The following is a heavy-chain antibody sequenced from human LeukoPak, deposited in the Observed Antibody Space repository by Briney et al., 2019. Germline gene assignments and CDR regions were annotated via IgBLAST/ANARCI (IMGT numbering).Heavy chain of an antibody. CDR1: GFTFSSYA. CDR3: AKVLLFLEWYQGLDY. D-gene: IGHD3-3*01. J-gene: IGHJ4*02. CDR2: ISGSGGST. V-gene: IGHV3-23*01. Sequence: GGCLRLSCAASGFTFSSYAMTWVRQAPGKGREWVSAISGSGGSTYYADSVKARFTISRDNSKNTLYLQMNSLRAEDTAVYYCAKVLLFLEWYQGLDYWGQGTLVTVSS.